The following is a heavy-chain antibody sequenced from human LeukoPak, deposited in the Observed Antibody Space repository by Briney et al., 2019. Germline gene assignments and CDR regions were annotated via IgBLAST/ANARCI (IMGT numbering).Heavy chain of an antibody. V-gene: IGHV3-30-3*01. J-gene: IGHJ5*02. CDR1: GFTFSSYA. CDR2: ISYDGSNK. D-gene: IGHD2-2*01. CDR3: ARDPANYCSSTSCYDGWFDP. Sequence: GGSLRLSCAASGFTFSSYAMHWVRQAPGKGLEWVAVISYDGSNKYYADSVKGRFTISRDNSKNTLYLQTNSLRAEDTAVYYCARDPANYCSSTSCYDGWFDPWGQGTPVTVSS.